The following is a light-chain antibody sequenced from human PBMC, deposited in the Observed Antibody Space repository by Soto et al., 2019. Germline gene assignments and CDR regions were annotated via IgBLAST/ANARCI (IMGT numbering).Light chain of an antibody. J-gene: IGLJ1*01. Sequence: QSVLTQPPSASGSPGQSVTISCTGTSSDVGAYKYVSWYQQHPGKAPKLMIYDVTKRPSGVPDRFSGSKSGNTASLTISGLQAEDEADYYCCSYAGSCPFYVFGTGTKVTVL. CDR3: CSYAGSCPFYV. CDR2: DVT. CDR1: SSDVGAYKY. V-gene: IGLV2-11*01.